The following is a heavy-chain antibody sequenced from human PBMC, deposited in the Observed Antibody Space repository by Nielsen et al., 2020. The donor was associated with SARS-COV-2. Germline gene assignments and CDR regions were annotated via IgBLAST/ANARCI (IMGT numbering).Heavy chain of an antibody. D-gene: IGHD1-26*01. V-gene: IGHV3-15*01. CDR2: IKSKTDGGTT. CDR3: TTKQSGSYGFHWFDP. J-gene: IGHJ5*02. Sequence: WIRQPPGKGLEWVGRIKSKTDGGTTDYAAPVKGRFTISRDDSKNTLYLQMNSLKTEDTAVYYCTTKQSGSYGFHWFDPWGQGTLVTVSS.